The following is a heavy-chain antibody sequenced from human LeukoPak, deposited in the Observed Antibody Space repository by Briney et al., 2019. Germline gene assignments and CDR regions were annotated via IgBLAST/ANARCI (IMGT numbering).Heavy chain of an antibody. V-gene: IGHV4-34*01. CDR2: INHSGST. Sequence: PSETLSLTCAVYGGSFSGYYWSWIRQPPGKGLEWIGEINHSGSTNYNPSLKSRVTISVDTSKNQFSLKLSSVTAADTAVYYCARASPMDVWGKGTTVTVSS. J-gene: IGHJ6*03. CDR3: ARASPMDV. CDR1: GGSFSGYY.